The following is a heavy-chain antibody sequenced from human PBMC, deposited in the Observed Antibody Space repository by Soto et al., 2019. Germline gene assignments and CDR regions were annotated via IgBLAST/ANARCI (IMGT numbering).Heavy chain of an antibody. D-gene: IGHD6-19*01. Sequence: EIQLAESGGGLVQPGRSLRLSCEGSGFRFDDFAMHWVRQTPGKGLEWVSGISWNSGTVAYADSVKGRFTISRDNAKKPLHLQMNSLRAEDTALYYCAKDRRPIAVAGAIDNWGQGTMVTVSS. CDR2: ISWNSGTV. V-gene: IGHV3-9*01. J-gene: IGHJ3*02. CDR1: GFRFDDFA. CDR3: AKDRRPIAVAGAIDN.